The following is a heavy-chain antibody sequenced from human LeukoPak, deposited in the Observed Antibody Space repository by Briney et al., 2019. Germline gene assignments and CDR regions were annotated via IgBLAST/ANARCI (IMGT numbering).Heavy chain of an antibody. Sequence: PSETLSLTCSVSYSSFSSDYFWGWIRQPPGKGLEWIGSISHSGSTYYNPSLKSRVTISLDTSKNQFSLRLRSVTAADTAVYFCAREMIHRAPDVCFDYWGRGSLVTVS. CDR3: AREMIHRAPDVCFDY. D-gene: IGHD3-16*01. CDR1: YSSFSSDYF. J-gene: IGHJ4*02. CDR2: ISHSGST. V-gene: IGHV4-38-2*02.